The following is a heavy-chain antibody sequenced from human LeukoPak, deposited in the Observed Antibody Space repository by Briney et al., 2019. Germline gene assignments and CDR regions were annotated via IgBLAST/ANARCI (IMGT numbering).Heavy chain of an antibody. CDR1: GFTFSSYG. V-gene: IGHV3-30*18. D-gene: IGHD4-17*01. Sequence: GRSLRLSCAASGFTFSSYGMHWVRHAPGKGLEWVAVISYDGSNKYYADSVKGRFTISRDNSKNTLYLQMNSLRVEDTAVYYCAKGYYADYGDHWGQGTLVTVSS. CDR3: AKGYYADYGDH. CDR2: ISYDGSNK. J-gene: IGHJ4*02.